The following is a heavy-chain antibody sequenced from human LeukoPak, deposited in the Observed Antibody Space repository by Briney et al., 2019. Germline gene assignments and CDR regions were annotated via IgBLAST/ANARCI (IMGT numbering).Heavy chain of an antibody. CDR3: ARAGYYDSSGYNSDY. CDR1: GFTFSTYA. J-gene: IGHJ4*02. Sequence: GSLRLSCAASGFTFSTYAMSWVRQAPGKGLEWVSYISSSSSTIYYADSVKGRFTISRDNAKNSLYLQMNSLRAEDTAVYYCARAGYYDSSGYNSDYWGQGTLVTVSS. CDR2: ISSSSSTI. V-gene: IGHV3-48*01. D-gene: IGHD3-22*01.